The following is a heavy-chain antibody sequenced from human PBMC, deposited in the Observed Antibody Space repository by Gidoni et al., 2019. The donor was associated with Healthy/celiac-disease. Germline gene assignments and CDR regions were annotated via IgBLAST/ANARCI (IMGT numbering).Heavy chain of an antibody. CDR1: GYTFTSYA. V-gene: IGHV1-3*01. CDR3: ARDQDYYDSSGAFDI. Sequence: QVQLVQSGAEVKKPGASVKVSCKASGYTFTSYAMHWVRQAPGQRLEWMGWINAGNGNTKYSQKFQGRVTITRDTSASTAYMELSSLRSEDTAVYYCARDQDYYDSSGAFDIWGQGTMVTVSS. J-gene: IGHJ3*02. D-gene: IGHD3-22*01. CDR2: INAGNGNT.